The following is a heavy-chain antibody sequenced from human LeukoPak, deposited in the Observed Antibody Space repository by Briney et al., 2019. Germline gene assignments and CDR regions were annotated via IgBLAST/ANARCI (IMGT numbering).Heavy chain of an antibody. CDR3: ARSPYSSSWYGAPGYFQH. CDR1: GGTFSSYA. CDR2: IIPILGIA. J-gene: IGHJ1*01. V-gene: IGHV1-69*04. D-gene: IGHD6-13*01. Sequence: GSSVKVSCKASGGTFSSYAISWVRQAPGQGLEWMGRIIPILGIANYAQKFQGRVTITADKSTSTAYMELSSLRSEDTAVYYCARSPYSSSWYGAPGYFQHWGQGTLVTVSS.